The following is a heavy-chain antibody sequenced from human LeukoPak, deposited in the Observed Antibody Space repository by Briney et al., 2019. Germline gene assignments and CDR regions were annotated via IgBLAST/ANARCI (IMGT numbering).Heavy chain of an antibody. J-gene: IGHJ4*02. CDR2: INHSGST. Sequence: PSETLSLTCAVYGGSFSGFYWSWTRQPPGKGLEWIGEINHSGSTYYNPSLKSRVTISVDTSKKQFPLKVTSVTAADTAVYYCATLGEYYDTSGYYYNWGQGTLVTVSS. CDR1: GGSFSGFY. V-gene: IGHV4-34*01. CDR3: ATLGEYYDTSGYYYN. D-gene: IGHD3-22*01.